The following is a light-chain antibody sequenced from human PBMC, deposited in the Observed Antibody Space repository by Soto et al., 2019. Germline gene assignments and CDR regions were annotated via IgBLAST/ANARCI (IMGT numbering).Light chain of an antibody. CDR1: QGISSW. V-gene: IGKV1-5*03. CDR3: QQYNSYPLI. Sequence: DIQMTQSPSTLSASVGDRVTITCRASQGISSWLAWYQQKPGKAPKLLIQKASSLESGVPLRFSGSGSGTEFTLTISNLQPDDFATYYCQQYNSYPLIFGGGTKVEIK. J-gene: IGKJ4*01. CDR2: KAS.